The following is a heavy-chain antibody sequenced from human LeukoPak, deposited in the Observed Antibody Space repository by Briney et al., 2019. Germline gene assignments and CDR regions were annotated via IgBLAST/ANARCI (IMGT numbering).Heavy chain of an antibody. CDR2: IAGSDTTT. Sequence: GGSLRLSCLASGFAFSAYEMNWVRQAPGKGLEWVSYIAGSDTTTYYADSVKGRFTIFRDNAKNSLYLQMNSLRVEDTALYYCTTLGYHLDSWGQGILVTVSS. CDR1: GFAFSAYE. J-gene: IGHJ4*02. CDR3: TTLGYHLDS. D-gene: IGHD3-22*01. V-gene: IGHV3-48*03.